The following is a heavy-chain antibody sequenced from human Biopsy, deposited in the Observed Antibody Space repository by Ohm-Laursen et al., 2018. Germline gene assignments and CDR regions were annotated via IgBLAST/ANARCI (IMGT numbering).Heavy chain of an antibody. CDR3: ARVFGGAYYSYAFDI. Sequence: ASVKVSCKASDYTFYSYGITWVRRAPGQGLEWMGWITADEKNSAPKFQGRVTMTTDMSTSTAYMELRGLKSDDTAVYYCARVFGGAYYSYAFDIWGQGTLVSVSS. CDR2: ITADEK. CDR1: DYTFYSYG. D-gene: IGHD1-26*01. V-gene: IGHV1-18*04. J-gene: IGHJ3*02.